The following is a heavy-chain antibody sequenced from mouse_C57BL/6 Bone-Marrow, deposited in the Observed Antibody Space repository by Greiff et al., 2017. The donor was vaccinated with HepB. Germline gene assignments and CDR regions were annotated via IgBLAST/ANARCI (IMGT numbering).Heavy chain of an antibody. CDR2: ISDGGSYT. V-gene: IGHV5-4*03. CDR3: ARGGSSSAWFAY. CDR1: GFTFSSYA. Sequence: EVKLMESGGGLVKPGGSLKLSCAASGFTFSSYAMSWVRQTPEKRLEWVATISDGGSYTYYPDNVKGRFTISRDNAKNNLYLQMSHLKSEDTALYYCARGGSSSAWFAYWGQGTLVTVSA. D-gene: IGHD1-1*01. J-gene: IGHJ3*01.